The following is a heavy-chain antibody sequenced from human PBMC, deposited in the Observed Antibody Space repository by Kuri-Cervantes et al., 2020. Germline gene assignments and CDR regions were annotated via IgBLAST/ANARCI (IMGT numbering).Heavy chain of an antibody. CDR2: IIPIFGTA. J-gene: IGHJ6*03. V-gene: IGHV1-69*06. Sequence: SVKVSCKASGGTFSSYAISWVRQAPGQGLEWMGGIIPIFGTANYAQKFQGRVTITADKSTSTAYMELSSLRSEDTAVYYCARGASPTGSYLYFYYHIDVWGKGTTVTVSS. CDR3: ARGASPTGSYLYFYYHIDV. CDR1: GGTFSSYA. D-gene: IGHD1-26*01.